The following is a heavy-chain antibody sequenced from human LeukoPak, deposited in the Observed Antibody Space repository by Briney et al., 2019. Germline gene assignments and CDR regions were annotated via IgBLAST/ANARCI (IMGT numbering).Heavy chain of an antibody. CDR2: INHSGST. Sequence: SETLSLTCAVYGGSFSGYYWSWIRQPPGKGLEWIGEINHSGSTNYNPSLKSRVTISVDTSKNQFSLKLSSVTAADTAVYYCGRVCLQTKWLLRERAFDIWGQGTMVTVSS. J-gene: IGHJ3*02. V-gene: IGHV4-34*01. D-gene: IGHD3-22*01. CDR1: GGSFSGYY. CDR3: GRVCLQTKWLLRERAFDI.